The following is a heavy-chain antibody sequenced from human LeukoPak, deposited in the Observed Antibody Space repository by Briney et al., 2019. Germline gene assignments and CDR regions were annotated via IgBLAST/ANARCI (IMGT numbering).Heavy chain of an antibody. CDR1: GFTFSSYS. CDR3: AREGYYYGSGSYEDY. D-gene: IGHD3-10*01. J-gene: IGHJ4*02. CDR2: ISSSSSYI. Sequence: PGGSLRLSCAASGFTFSSYSMNWVRQAPGEGLEWVSSISSSSSYIYYADSVKGRFTISRDNAKNSLYLQMNSLRAEDTAVYYCAREGYYYGSGSYEDYWGQGTLVTVSS. V-gene: IGHV3-21*01.